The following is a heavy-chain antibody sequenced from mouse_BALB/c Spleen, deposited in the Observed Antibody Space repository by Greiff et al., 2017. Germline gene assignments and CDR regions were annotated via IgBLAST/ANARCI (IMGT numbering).Heavy chain of an antibody. Sequence: EVKVVESGGGLVQPGGSLKLSCAASGFTFSSYTMSWVRQTPEKRLEWVAYISNGGGSTYYPDTVKGRFTISRDNAKNTLYLQMSSLKSEDTAMYYCARQRGLRPFAYWGQGTLVTVSA. V-gene: IGHV5-12-2*01. J-gene: IGHJ3*01. CDR2: ISNGGGST. CDR3: ARQRGLRPFAY. D-gene: IGHD2-4*01. CDR1: GFTFSSYT.